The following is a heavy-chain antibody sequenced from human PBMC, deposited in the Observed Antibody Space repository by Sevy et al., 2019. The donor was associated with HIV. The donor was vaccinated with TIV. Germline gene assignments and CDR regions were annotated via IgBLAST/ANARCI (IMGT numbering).Heavy chain of an antibody. V-gene: IGHV3-48*03. CDR3: ARDLDDNSGYYYGAIDY. Sequence: GESLKISCAASGFTFSSYEMNWVRQAPGKGLEWVSYISSDGTTIYYADSVKGRFTISRDNAQNSVSLQMNSLRAEDTAVYYCARDLDDNSGYYYGAIDYWGQGTLVTVSS. D-gene: IGHD3-22*01. CDR2: ISSDGTTI. J-gene: IGHJ4*02. CDR1: GFTFSSYE.